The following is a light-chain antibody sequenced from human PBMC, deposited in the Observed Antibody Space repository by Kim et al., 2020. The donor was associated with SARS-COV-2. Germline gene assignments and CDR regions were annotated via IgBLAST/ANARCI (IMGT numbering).Light chain of an antibody. CDR1: RGPGNYV. V-gene: IGLV4-69*01. Sequence: SVHLTFTLSRGPGNYVIAWHQQPPEKVPLYLMKLNSYGSHHMGHGLPDRFSGSSSGAERSLTISSLQSEDEADYYCLSWGSGIQVFGGGTQLTVL. CDR3: LSWGSGIQV. J-gene: IGLJ3*02. CDR2: LNSYGSH.